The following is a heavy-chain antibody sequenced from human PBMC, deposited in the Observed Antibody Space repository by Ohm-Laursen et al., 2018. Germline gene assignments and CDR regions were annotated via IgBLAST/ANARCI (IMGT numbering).Heavy chain of an antibody. CDR1: GGSISSYY. Sequence: SETLSLTCTVSGGSISSYYWSWIRQPPGKGLEWIGYIYYSGSTNYNPSLKSRVTISVDTSKNQFSLKLSSVTAADTAVYYCARQGSSSWYYPNHDAFDIWGQGTMVTVSS. D-gene: IGHD6-13*01. V-gene: IGHV4-59*08. CDR3: ARQGSSSWYYPNHDAFDI. CDR2: IYYSGST. J-gene: IGHJ3*02.